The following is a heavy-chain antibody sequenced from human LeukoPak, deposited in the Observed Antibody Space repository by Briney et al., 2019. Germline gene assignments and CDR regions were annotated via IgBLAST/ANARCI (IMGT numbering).Heavy chain of an antibody. J-gene: IGHJ3*02. V-gene: IGHV3-21*01. Sequence: GGSLRLSCVASGFTVSSNYMNWVRQTPGKGLEWVSSISSSSSFIFYADSVKGRFTISRDNAKNSLYLQMNSLRAEDTAVYYCARDVLIAADGVIRLDAFDIWGQGTVVTVSS. D-gene: IGHD6-13*01. CDR1: GFTVSSNY. CDR2: ISSSSSFI. CDR3: ARDVLIAADGVIRLDAFDI.